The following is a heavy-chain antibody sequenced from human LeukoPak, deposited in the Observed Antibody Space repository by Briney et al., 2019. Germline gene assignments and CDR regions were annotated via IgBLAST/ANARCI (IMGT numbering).Heavy chain of an antibody. CDR2: IRYDGSNK. Sequence: GGSLRLSCAASGFTFSSYGMHWVRQAPGKGLEWVAFIRYDGSNKYYADSVKGRFTISRDNSKNTLYLQMNSLRAEDTAVYYCAKESGVWLLSYYFDYWGQGTLVTVSS. CDR3: AKESGVWLLSYYFDY. D-gene: IGHD3-3*01. V-gene: IGHV3-30*02. J-gene: IGHJ4*02. CDR1: GFTFSSYG.